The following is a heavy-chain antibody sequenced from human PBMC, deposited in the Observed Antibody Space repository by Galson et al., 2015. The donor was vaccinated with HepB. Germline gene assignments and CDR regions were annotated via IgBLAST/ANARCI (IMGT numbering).Heavy chain of an antibody. CDR2: MNPNSGNT. CDR1: GYTFTSYD. J-gene: IGHJ6*02. V-gene: IGHV1-8*01. Sequence: SVKVSCKASGYTFTSYDINWVRQATGQGLEWMGWMNPNSGNTGYAQKFQGRVTMTRNTSISTAYMELSSLRSEDTAVYYCARGPRERFLEWLPISPDYYYGMDVWGQGTTVTVSS. CDR3: ARGPRERFLEWLPISPDYYYGMDV. D-gene: IGHD3-3*01.